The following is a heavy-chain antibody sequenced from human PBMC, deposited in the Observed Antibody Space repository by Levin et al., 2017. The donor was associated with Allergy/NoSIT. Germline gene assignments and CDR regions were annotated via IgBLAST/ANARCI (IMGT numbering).Heavy chain of an antibody. D-gene: IGHD6-19*01. CDR2: TYYRSKWHN. V-gene: IGHV6-1*01. Sequence: SQTLSLTCAISGDSVSSNSGAWNWIRQSPSRGLEWLGRTYYRSKWHNEYAASVKSRITINPDTSKNQFSLQLNTVTPEDTAVYYCAGGTFANGWNYWGQGTLVTVSS. CDR1: GDSVSSNSGA. CDR3: AGGTFANGWNY. J-gene: IGHJ4*02.